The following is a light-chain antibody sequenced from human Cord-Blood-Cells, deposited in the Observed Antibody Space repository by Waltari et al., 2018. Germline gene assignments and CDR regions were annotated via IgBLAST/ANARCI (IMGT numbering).Light chain of an antibody. J-gene: IGLJ3*02. CDR3: CSYAGSSTWV. V-gene: IGLV2-23*01. CDR2: EGS. CDR1: SSDVGRYNL. Sequence: QSALTQPASVSGSPGQSIPISCTGHSSDVGRYNLVSWYQQHPGKAPKLMIYEGSQRPSGVSNRFSGSKSGNTASLTISGLQAEDEADYYCCSYAGSSTWVFGGGTKLTVL.